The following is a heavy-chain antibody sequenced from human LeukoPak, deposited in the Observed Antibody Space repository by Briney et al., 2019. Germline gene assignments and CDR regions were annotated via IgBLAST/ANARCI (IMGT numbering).Heavy chain of an antibody. V-gene: IGHV3-9*01. CDR2: ISWNSGSI. CDR1: GFTFDNYS. D-gene: IGHD3-22*01. J-gene: IGHJ4*02. Sequence: GGSLRLSCAASGFTFDNYSMHWVRQAPGKGLEWVSVISWNSGSIGYADSVKGRFTIYRDNAKNSLYLQMNSLRAEDTALYYCAKDPTGRRDYYDSSGYFDYWGQGTLVTVSS. CDR3: AKDPTGRRDYYDSSGYFDY.